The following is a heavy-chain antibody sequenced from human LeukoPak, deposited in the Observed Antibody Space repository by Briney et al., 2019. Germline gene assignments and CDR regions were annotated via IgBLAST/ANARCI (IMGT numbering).Heavy chain of an antibody. CDR2: ISYDGSNK. D-gene: IGHD3-3*01. Sequence: GGSLRLSCAASGFTFSSYAMHWVRQAPGKGLEWVAVISYDGSNKYYADSVKGRFTISRDNAKNSLYLQMNSLRAEDTAVYYCAREPFWSGYFSNLHFDYWGRGALVTVSS. CDR1: GFTFSSYA. J-gene: IGHJ4*02. V-gene: IGHV3-30-3*01. CDR3: AREPFWSGYFSNLHFDY.